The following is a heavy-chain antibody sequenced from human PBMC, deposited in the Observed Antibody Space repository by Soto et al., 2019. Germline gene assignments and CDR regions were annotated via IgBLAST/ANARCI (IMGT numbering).Heavy chain of an antibody. V-gene: IGHV4-30-4*01. J-gene: IGHJ5*02. CDR3: ARGRGYSYGLDP. Sequence: QVQLQESGPGLVKPSQTLSLTCTVSGDSISSNNNYWSWIRQPPGEGLEWIGFISYSGTTSYSPSLKSRXXIXRXXAKNQFSLSLSSVTAADTAVYYCARGRGYSYGLDPWGQGTLVTVSS. CDR2: ISYSGTT. D-gene: IGHD5-18*01. CDR1: GDSISSNNNY.